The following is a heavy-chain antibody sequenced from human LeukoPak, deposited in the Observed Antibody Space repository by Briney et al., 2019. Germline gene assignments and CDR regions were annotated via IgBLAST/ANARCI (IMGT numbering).Heavy chain of an antibody. CDR1: GFTVSSNY. CDR3: ARGIAVAVTGGAFDI. V-gene: IGHV3-53*01. CDR2: IYSGGST. Sequence: PGGSLRLSCAASGFTVSSNYVSWLRQAPGKGLEWVSVIYSGGSTYYADSVKGRFTISRDNSKNTLYLQMNSLRAEDTAVYYCARGIAVAVTGGAFDIWGQGTMVTVSS. D-gene: IGHD6-19*01. J-gene: IGHJ3*02.